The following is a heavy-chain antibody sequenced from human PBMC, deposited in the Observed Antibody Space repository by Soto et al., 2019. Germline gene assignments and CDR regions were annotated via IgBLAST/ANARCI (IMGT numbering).Heavy chain of an antibody. J-gene: IGHJ4*02. CDR3: ARGGAAAGLYYFDY. V-gene: IGHV4-31*03. CDR2: IYYSGST. CDR1: GGSISSGGYY. D-gene: IGHD6-13*01. Sequence: KASETLSLTCTVSGGSISSGGYYWSWIRQHPGKGLEWIGYIYYSGSTYYNPSLKSRVTISVDTSKNQFSLKLSSVTAADTAVYYCARGGAAAGLYYFDYWGQGTLVTVSS.